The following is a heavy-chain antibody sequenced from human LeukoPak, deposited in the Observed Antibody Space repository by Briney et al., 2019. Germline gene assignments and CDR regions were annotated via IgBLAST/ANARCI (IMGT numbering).Heavy chain of an antibody. J-gene: IGHJ4*02. V-gene: IGHV3-23*01. CDR3: ARDYYDSSGYYPWGY. CDR1: GFTFSTFA. Sequence: GGSLRLSCEASGFTFSTFAMIWVRQPPGKGLEWVSSIFPSGGEIHYADSVKGRFTSSRDNSKNTLYLQMNSLRAEDTAVYYCARDYYDSSGYYPWGYWGQGTLVTVSS. CDR2: IFPSGGEI. D-gene: IGHD3-22*01.